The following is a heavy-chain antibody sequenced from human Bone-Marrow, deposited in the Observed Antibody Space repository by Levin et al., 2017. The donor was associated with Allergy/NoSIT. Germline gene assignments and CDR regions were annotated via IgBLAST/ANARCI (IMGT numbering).Heavy chain of an antibody. CDR1: GYTFTSYG. V-gene: IGHV1-18*01. Sequence: ASVKVSCKASGYTFTSYGISWVRQAPGQGLEWMGWISAYNGNTNYAQKLQGRVTMTTDTSTSTAYMELRSLRSDDTAVYYCARGGLQGGELTTGYYYYYGMDVWGQGTTVTVSS. CDR2: ISAYNGNT. CDR3: ARGGLQGGELTTGYYYYYGMDV. D-gene: IGHD1-26*01. J-gene: IGHJ6*02.